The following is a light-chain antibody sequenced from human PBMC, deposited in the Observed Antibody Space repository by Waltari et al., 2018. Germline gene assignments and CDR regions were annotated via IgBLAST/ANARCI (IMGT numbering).Light chain of an antibody. CDR1: KLGDKY. J-gene: IGLJ1*01. V-gene: IGLV3-1*01. Sequence: SYELTQPPSVSVSPGQTASITCSGDKLGDKYACWYQRKPGKSPVLVIYQDTQRPSGIPERFSGSSSGNTATLTIGGTQAMDEADYYCQAWESSTRYVFGSGTKVTVL. CDR2: QDT. CDR3: QAWESSTRYV.